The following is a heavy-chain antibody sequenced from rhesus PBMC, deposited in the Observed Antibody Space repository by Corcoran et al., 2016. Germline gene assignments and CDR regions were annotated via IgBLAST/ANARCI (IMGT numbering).Heavy chain of an antibody. CDR1: GFPFSSSG. CDR2: INSGGGRT. CDR3: AKGAGYNWNDVGYFDY. J-gene: IGHJ4*01. D-gene: IGHD1-7*02. Sequence: EVQLVETGGGLVQPGGSLKLSCAASGFPFSSSGMSWVRQAPGEGVEGVSTINSGGGRTYYADSVKGRFTISRDNSKNTLSLQMNSLRAEDTAVYFCAKGAGYNWNDVGYFDYWGQGVLVTVSS. V-gene: IGHV3S5*01.